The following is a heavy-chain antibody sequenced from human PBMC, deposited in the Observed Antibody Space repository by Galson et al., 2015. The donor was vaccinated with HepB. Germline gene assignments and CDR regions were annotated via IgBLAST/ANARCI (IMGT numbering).Heavy chain of an antibody. J-gene: IGHJ4*02. CDR1: GYTFTSYD. CDR2: MNPNSGNT. Sequence: SVKVSCKASGYTFTSYDINWVRQATGQGLEWMGWMNPNSGNTGYAQKFQGRVTMTRNTSISTAYMELSSLRSEDTAVYYCASGTHLGYCSGGSCNDYWGQGTLVTVSS. D-gene: IGHD2-15*01. CDR3: ASGTHLGYCSGGSCNDY. V-gene: IGHV1-8*01.